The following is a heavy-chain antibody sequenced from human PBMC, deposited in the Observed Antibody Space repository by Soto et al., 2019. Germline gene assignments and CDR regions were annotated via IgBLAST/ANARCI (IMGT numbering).Heavy chain of an antibody. CDR3: AKFWSY. CDR1: GFTFSSYA. J-gene: IGHJ4*02. Sequence: EVQLLESGGGLVQPGGSLRLSCAASGFTFSSYAMSWVRQAPGKGLEYVSTISCSGGSTYYADSVKGRFTISRDNANNPLYLQMNGLRAEDTAVYYCAKFWSYWGQGTLVTVSP. D-gene: IGHD3-3*01. CDR2: ISCSGGST. V-gene: IGHV3-23*01.